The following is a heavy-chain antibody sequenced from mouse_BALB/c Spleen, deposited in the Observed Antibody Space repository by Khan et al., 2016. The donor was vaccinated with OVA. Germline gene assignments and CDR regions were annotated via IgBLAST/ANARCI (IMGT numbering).Heavy chain of an antibody. CDR2: IIYTGYT. D-gene: IGHD2-12*01. J-gene: IGHJ3*01. CDR1: GDSITSGY. CDR3: ARSTYRYAFVY. Sequence: EVQLQESGPSLVKPSQTLSLTRSVTGDSITSGYWNWIRKFPENKLEYMGYIIYTGYTYYNPSLQSRISITRHTSKNQYYLQLNSVTDEDTATYYCARSTYRYAFVYWGQGTLVTVSA. V-gene: IGHV3-8*02.